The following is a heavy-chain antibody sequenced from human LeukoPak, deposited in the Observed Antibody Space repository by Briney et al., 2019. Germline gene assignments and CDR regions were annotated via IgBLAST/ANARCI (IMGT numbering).Heavy chain of an antibody. J-gene: IGHJ4*02. D-gene: IGHD3-22*01. CDR3: ARSNLPISGYYYY. CDR2: ISSSSSSTI. CDR1: GFTFGSNS. V-gene: IGHV3-48*04. Sequence: GGSLRLSCAASGFTFGSNSMSWVRQAPGKGLEWVSYISSSSSSTIYYEDSVKGRFTISGDNAKNSLYLQMNSLRAEDTAVYYCARSNLPISGYYYYWGQGTLVTVSS.